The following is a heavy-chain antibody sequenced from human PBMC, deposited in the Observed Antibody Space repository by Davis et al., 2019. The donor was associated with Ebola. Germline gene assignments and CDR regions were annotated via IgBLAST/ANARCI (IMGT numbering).Heavy chain of an antibody. D-gene: IGHD5-18*01. CDR1: GYSFTSYW. CDR3: AIHARGYSYGSWDY. Sequence: KVSCKGSGYSFTSYWIGWVRQMPGKGLEWMGRIDPSDSYTNYSPSFQGHVTISADKSISTAYLQWSSLKASDTAMYYCAIHARGYSYGSWDYWGQGTLVTVSS. CDR2: IDPSDSYT. J-gene: IGHJ4*02. V-gene: IGHV5-10-1*01.